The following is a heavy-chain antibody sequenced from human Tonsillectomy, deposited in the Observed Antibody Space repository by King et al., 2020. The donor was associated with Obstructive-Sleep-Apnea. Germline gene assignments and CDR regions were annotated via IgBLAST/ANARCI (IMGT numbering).Heavy chain of an antibody. D-gene: IGHD2-2*01. CDR3: ARTGVVPAADFQH. Sequence: QLQESGPGLVKPSETLSLTCTVFGGSISTYYWSWIRQPPGKGLEWCGYIYYSGSTNYNPSPKSQVTISVDTSKNQFSLKLSSVTAADTAVYYCARTGVVPAADFQHWGQGTLVTVSS. J-gene: IGHJ1*01. CDR1: GGSISTYY. V-gene: IGHV4-59*01. CDR2: IYYSGST.